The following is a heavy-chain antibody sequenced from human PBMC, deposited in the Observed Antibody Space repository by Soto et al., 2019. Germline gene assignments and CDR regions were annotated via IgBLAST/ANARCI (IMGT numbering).Heavy chain of an antibody. Sequence: SETLSLTCTVSGGSISSGGYYWSWIRQHPGKGLERIGYIYYSGSTYYNPSLKSRVTISVDTSKNQFSLKLSSVTAADTAGYYCARAFFDTIFGVVIIRGAFDIWGQGTMVTVSS. CDR2: IYYSGST. CDR1: GGSISSGGYY. D-gene: IGHD3-3*01. J-gene: IGHJ3*02. V-gene: IGHV4-31*03. CDR3: ARAFFDTIFGVVIIRGAFDI.